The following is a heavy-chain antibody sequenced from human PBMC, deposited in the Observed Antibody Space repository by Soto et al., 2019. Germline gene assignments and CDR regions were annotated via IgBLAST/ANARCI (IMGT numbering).Heavy chain of an antibody. J-gene: IGHJ4*02. D-gene: IGHD6-19*01. CDR3: ALALGPSTGLDY. CDR1: GASTVSHYH. V-gene: IGHV4-31*02. CDR2: IFNSGTT. Sequence: QVQLQESGPGLVKPSQTLSLTCSVSGASTVSHYHWTWIRQPPGKGLEWMGYIFNSGTTFYNPSLTSRLSISVDTSGNHCSLELRSVTAADTAVYYCALALGPSTGLDYWGQGTLVTFSS.